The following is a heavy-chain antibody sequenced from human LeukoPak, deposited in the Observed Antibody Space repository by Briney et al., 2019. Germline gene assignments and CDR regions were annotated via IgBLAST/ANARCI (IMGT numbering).Heavy chain of an antibody. Sequence: SETLSLTCTVSGGSISSYYWSWIRQPPGKGLEWIGYIYYSGSTNYNPSLKSRVTISVDTSKNQFSLKLSSVTAADTAVYYCARGGLLHSFDYWGQGTLVTVSS. J-gene: IGHJ4*02. CDR2: IYYSGST. D-gene: IGHD3-16*01. CDR3: ARGGLLHSFDY. CDR1: GGSISSYY. V-gene: IGHV4-59*08.